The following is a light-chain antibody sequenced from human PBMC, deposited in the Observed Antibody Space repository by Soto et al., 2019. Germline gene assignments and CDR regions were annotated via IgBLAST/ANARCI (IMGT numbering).Light chain of an antibody. J-gene: IGKJ1*01. CDR2: GAS. CDR3: QQYGSSPRT. V-gene: IGKV3-20*01. CDR1: QSVSNNY. Sequence: EIVLTQSPGTLSLSPGERATLSCRASQSVSNNYLAWYQQKPGKAPRLLIYGASGRAPGVPDRFSGSGSGTVFILTISRLEPEDFVVYYCQQYGSSPRTFGQGTKVAIK.